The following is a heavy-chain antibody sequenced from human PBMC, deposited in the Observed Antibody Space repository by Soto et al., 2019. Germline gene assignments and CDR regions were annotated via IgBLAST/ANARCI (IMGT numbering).Heavy chain of an antibody. CDR1: GFTFSSYG. J-gene: IGHJ3*02. D-gene: IGHD2-2*03. CDR3: AKVDRDDAFAI. Sequence: QVQLVESGGGVVQPGRSLRLSCAASGFTFSSYGMHWVRQAPGKGLEWVAVISYDGSNKYYADCVKGRFTISRDNSKNALYLQMNSLRAEDKAVSYCAKVDRDDAFAIWGQGTMVTVSS. V-gene: IGHV3-30*18. CDR2: ISYDGSNK.